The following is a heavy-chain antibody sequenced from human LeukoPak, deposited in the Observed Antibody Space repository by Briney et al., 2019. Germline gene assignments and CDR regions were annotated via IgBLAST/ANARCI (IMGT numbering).Heavy chain of an antibody. CDR2: IGYSGTST. D-gene: IGHD4-17*01. V-gene: IGHV3-11*05. CDR3: ARVLGDYAFDY. CDR1: GFTFSDYY. Sequence: KPGGSLRLSCAASGFTFSDYYMSWFRQAPGKGLEWVSYIGYSGTSTNYADSVEGRFTISRDNAKDSLYLQMNSLRAEDTAVYYCARVLGDYAFDYWGQGTLATVSS. J-gene: IGHJ4*02.